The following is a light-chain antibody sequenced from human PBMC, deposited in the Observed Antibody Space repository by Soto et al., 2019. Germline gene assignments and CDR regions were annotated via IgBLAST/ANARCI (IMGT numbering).Light chain of an antibody. CDR2: GAS. V-gene: IGKV3-20*01. Sequence: EIVLTQSPGTLSLSPGERATLSCRAIQSVSSSYLAWYQQKPGQAPRLHIYGASSRATGIPDRFSGSGSGTDFTLTISRLEPEDSATYYCQESYSPFWGTCSQGTKVDIK. CDR3: QESYSPFWGT. CDR1: QSVSSSY. J-gene: IGKJ1*01.